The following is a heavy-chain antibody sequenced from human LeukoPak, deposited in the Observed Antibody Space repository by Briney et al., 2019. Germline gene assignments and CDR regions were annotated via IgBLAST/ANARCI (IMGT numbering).Heavy chain of an antibody. CDR2: INPNGGGT. V-gene: IGHV1-46*03. D-gene: IGHD2-2*01. J-gene: IGHJ4*02. CDR1: GYTFTSCY. Sequence: ASVKVSCKTSGYTFTSCYMHWMRQAPGQGLEWVGMINPNGGGTSSAQKFQGRVTMTRDTSTSTVYMDLSSLRSEDTAIYYCARRGGCISTSCNLDYWGQGTLVTVSS. CDR3: ARRGGCISTSCNLDY.